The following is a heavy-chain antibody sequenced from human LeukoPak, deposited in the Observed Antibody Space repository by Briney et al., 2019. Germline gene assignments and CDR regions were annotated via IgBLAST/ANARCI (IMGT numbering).Heavy chain of an antibody. CDR3: ARGGGIRSAFDI. Sequence: SETLSLTCTVSGGSISSYYWSWIRQPPGKGLEWIGYIYYSGSTNYNPSLKSRVTISGDTSKNPFSLKLSSVTAADTAVYYCARGGGIRSAFDIWGQGTKVTVSS. CDR2: IYYSGST. CDR1: GGSISSYY. J-gene: IGHJ3*02. D-gene: IGHD3-3*02. V-gene: IGHV4-59*01.